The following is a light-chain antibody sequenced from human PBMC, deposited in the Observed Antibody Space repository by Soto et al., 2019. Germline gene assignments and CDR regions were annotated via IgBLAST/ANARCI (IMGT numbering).Light chain of an antibody. CDR1: QSVLYSSNNKNY. CDR2: WAS. V-gene: IGKV4-1*01. CDR3: QQYYSTPRT. Sequence: DIVMTQSPDSVTASLGERATINCKSSQSVLYSSNNKNYLAWYQQKPGQPPNLLIYWASTRESGVPDRFSGSGSGTNLTLTMISLLAEDVAVYFCQQYYSTPRTFGQGTRVQIK. J-gene: IGKJ1*01.